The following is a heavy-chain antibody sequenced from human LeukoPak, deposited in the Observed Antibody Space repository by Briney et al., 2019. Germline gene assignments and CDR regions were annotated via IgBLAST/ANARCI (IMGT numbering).Heavy chain of an antibody. J-gene: IGHJ4*02. V-gene: IGHV3-49*04. D-gene: IGHD7-27*01. CDR1: GFTFGDYA. CDR2: IRSKAFGETA. CDR3: TRDRGSSTLGDY. Sequence: GGSLRLSCTVSGFTFGDYAINWVRQAPGKGLEWVGFIRSKAFGETAEYAASVKGRFTISRDDSKSIAYLQMNSLKTEDTAVYYCTRDRGSSTLGDYWGQGALVTVSS.